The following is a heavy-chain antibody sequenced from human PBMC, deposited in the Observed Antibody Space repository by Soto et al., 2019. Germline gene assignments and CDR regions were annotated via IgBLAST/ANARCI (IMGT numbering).Heavy chain of an antibody. J-gene: IGHJ4*02. V-gene: IGHV3-73*02. D-gene: IGHD5-18*01. CDR1: GFTFSDSA. Sequence: EVQLVESGGDLVQPGGSLKVSCAASGFTFSDSAMHWVRQASGKGLEWVGRIRNKGNNYATAYTASVKGRFTISRDDSKNTVYLQMNSLKIDDTAGYYCTARRDWTAVDPLEYWGLGTLVTVSS. CDR2: IRNKGNNYAT. CDR3: TARRDWTAVDPLEY.